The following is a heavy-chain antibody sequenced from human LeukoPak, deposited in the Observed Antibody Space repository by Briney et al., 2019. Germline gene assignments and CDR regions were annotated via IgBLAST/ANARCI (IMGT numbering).Heavy chain of an antibody. CDR1: GYTFTSYD. V-gene: IGHV1-8*01. Sequence: ASVKVSCKASGYTFTSYDINWVRQATGQGLEWMGWMNPNSGNTGYAQKFQGRVTMTRNTSISTAYMDLSSLRSEDTAVYYCARGLITFGGVIVNYYYYYMDVWGKGTTVTVSS. CDR3: ARGLITFGGVIVNYYYYYMDV. D-gene: IGHD3-16*02. CDR2: MNPNSGNT. J-gene: IGHJ6*03.